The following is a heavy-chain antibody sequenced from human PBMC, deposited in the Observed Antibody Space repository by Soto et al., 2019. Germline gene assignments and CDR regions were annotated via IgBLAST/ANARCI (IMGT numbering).Heavy chain of an antibody. V-gene: IGHV3-33*01. CDR3: AIIAPPYSGSYHFDY. CDR1: GFTFSSYG. D-gene: IGHD1-26*01. J-gene: IGHJ4*02. Sequence: QVQLVESGGGVVQPGRSLRLSCAASGFTFSSYGMHWVRQAPGKGLEWVAVIWYDGSNKYYADSVKGRFTISRDNSKNTLYLQMNSLRAEDTAVYYCAIIAPPYSGSYHFDYWGQGTLVTVSS. CDR2: IWYDGSNK.